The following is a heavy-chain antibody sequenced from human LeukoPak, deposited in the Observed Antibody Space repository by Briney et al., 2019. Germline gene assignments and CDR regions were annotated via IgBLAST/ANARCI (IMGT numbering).Heavy chain of an antibody. D-gene: IGHD4-17*01. CDR3: AGSHDYGDYPDY. V-gene: IGHV1-46*01. CDR2: INPSGGTT. CDR1: GYTFTSYY. J-gene: IGHJ4*02. Sequence: GASVKVSCKASGYTFTSYYMHWVRQAPGQGLEWMGLINPSGGTTSYAQKFQGRVTMTRDTSTSTVYMELSSLRSEDTAVYYCAGSHDYGDYPDYWGQGTLVTVSS.